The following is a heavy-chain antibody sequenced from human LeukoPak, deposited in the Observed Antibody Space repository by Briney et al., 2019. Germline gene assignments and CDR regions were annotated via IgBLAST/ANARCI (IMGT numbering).Heavy chain of an antibody. D-gene: IGHD4-11*01. CDR2: IYTSGST. CDR1: GGSISSYY. J-gene: IGHJ4*02. CDR3: ARAQYSNSVRFDY. Sequence: PSETLSLTCTVSGGSISSYYRSWIRQPAGKGLEWIGRIYTSGSTNYNPSLKSRVTMSVDTSKNQFSLKLSSVAAADTAVYYCARAQYSNSVRFDYWGQGTLVTVSS. V-gene: IGHV4-4*07.